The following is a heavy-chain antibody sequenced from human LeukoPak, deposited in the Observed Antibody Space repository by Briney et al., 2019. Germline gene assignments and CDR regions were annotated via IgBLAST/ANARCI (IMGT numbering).Heavy chain of an antibody. V-gene: IGHV4-30-4*07. J-gene: IGHJ3*01. D-gene: IGHD5-18*01. CDR3: ARGGYTYGFDAFDF. CDR2: IYYSGST. CDR1: GGSISSGGYS. Sequence: SETLSLTCAVSGGSISSGGYSWSWIRQPPGKGLEWIGYIYYSGSTYYNPSLKSRVTISVDTSKNQFSLKLSSVTAADTAVYYCARGGYTYGFDAFDFWGQGTMVTVSS.